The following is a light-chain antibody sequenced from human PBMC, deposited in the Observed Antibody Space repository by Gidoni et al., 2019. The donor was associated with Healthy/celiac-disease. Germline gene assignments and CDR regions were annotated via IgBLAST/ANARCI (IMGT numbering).Light chain of an antibody. J-gene: IGKJ4*01. CDR1: QGISSY. V-gene: IGKV1-9*01. CDR2: AAS. CDR3: QQLNSYPLT. Sequence: DSQLTQSPSFLSASVGDRVTIPCRASQGISSYLAWYQQKPGKAPKLLTYAASTLQSGVPSRFSGSGSGTEFTLTISSLQPEDFATYYCQQLNSYPLTFXGXTKVEIK.